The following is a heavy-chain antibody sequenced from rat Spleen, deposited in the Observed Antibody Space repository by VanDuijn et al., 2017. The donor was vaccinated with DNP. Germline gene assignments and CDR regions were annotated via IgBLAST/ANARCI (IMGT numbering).Heavy chain of an antibody. D-gene: IGHD1-10*01. CDR3: ARHDNFDWFAY. CDR1: GFTFSDYN. J-gene: IGHJ3*01. V-gene: IGHV5-7*01. Sequence: EVQLVESGGGLVQPGRSLKISCAASGFTFSDYNMAWVRQAPKKGLEWVATISYDGTRNYYRDSVKGRFTISRDNAKNTLYLQMNSLRSEDTATYYCARHDNFDWFAYWGQGTLVTVSS. CDR2: ISYDGTRN.